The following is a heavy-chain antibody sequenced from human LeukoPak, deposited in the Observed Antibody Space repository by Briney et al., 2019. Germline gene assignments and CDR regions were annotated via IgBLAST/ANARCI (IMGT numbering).Heavy chain of an antibody. J-gene: IGHJ4*02. CDR1: GFTFSSYA. CDR3: AKAFVRRYYDILTGYDYYFDY. CDR2: ISGSGGST. V-gene: IGHV3-23*01. D-gene: IGHD3-9*01. Sequence: QPGGSLRLTCAASGFTFSSYAMSWVRQAPGKGLEWVSAISGSGGSTYYADSMKGRFTISRDNSKNTLYLQMNSLRAEDTAVYYCAKAFVRRYYDILTGYDYYFDYWGQGTLVTVSS.